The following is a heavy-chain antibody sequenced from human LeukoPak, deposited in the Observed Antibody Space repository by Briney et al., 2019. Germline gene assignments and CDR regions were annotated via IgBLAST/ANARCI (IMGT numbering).Heavy chain of an antibody. D-gene: IGHD6-13*01. CDR2: IYDSGST. J-gene: IGHJ4*02. CDR3: ARKAFSSLSFDY. V-gene: IGHV4-30-2*01. CDR1: DGSISSAGSS. Sequence: SQTLSLTCAVSDGSISSAGSSWSWIRQPPGKALEWIGYIYDSGSTYYNPSLKSRVTISVDRSKNQFSLKLSSVTAADTAVYYCARKAFSSLSFDYWGQGTLVTVSS.